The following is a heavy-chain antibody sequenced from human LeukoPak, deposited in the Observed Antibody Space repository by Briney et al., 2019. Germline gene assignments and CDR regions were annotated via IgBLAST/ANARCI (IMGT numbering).Heavy chain of an antibody. CDR1: GGTFSSYA. D-gene: IGHD3-3*01. J-gene: IGHJ5*02. Sequence: ASVKVSCKASGGTFSSYAISWVRQAPGQGLEWMGRIIPILGIANYAQKFQGRVTITADKSTSTAYMELSSLRSEDTAVYYCARERSRPYDFWSGYYFWFDPWGQGTLVTVSS. CDR2: IIPILGIA. CDR3: ARERSRPYDFWSGYYFWFDP. V-gene: IGHV1-69*04.